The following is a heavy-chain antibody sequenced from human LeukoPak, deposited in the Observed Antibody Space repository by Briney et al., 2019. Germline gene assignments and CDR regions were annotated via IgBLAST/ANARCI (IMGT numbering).Heavy chain of an antibody. CDR1: GFSFSDFY. Sequence: AGGSLRLSWAASGFSFSDFYMSWIRQAPGMGLEWISYIGTRSNPIYYADSVKGRFTISRDDAKNSLYLQMNSLRDEDTAVYFCAREARGSGRDFDYWGQGILVTVSS. CDR2: IGTRSNPI. V-gene: IGHV3-11*01. CDR3: AREARGSGRDFDY. J-gene: IGHJ4*02. D-gene: IGHD1-26*01.